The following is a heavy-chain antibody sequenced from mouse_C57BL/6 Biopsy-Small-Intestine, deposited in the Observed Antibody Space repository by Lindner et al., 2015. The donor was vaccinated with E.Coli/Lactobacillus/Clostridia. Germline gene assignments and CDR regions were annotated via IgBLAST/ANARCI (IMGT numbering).Heavy chain of an antibody. J-gene: IGHJ2*01. V-gene: IGHV1-9*01. Sequence: VQLQESGAELMKPGASVKLSCKATGYTFTGYWIEWVKQRPGHGLEWIGEILPGSGSTNNNEKFKGKATFTADTSSNTAYMQLSSLTTEDSAIYYCAREGDYDYDVVDYRGQGTTLTVSS. CDR1: GYTFTGYW. CDR3: AREGDYDYDVVDY. D-gene: IGHD2-4*01. CDR2: ILPGSGST.